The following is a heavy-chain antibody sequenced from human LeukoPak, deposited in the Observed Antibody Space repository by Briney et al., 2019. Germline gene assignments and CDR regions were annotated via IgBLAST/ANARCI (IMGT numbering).Heavy chain of an antibody. CDR1: GFTFSGSA. D-gene: IGHD6-13*01. Sequence: AGGSLRLSCAASGFTFSGSAMHWVRQASGKGLEWVGRIRSKANSYATTYAASVKGRFTISRDDSKNTAYLQMDSLKTEDTAVYYCTRLGIAAAGTDYWGQGTLVTVSS. CDR3: TRLGIAAAGTDY. CDR2: IRSKANSYAT. J-gene: IGHJ4*02. V-gene: IGHV3-73*01.